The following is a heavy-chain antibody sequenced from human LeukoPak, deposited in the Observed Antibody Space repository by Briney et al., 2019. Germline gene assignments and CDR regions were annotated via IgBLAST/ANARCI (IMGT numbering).Heavy chain of an antibody. CDR1: GFSFSPYT. CDR3: ARPTTVTTIAADASDI. D-gene: IGHD4-11*01. Sequence: RAGGSLRLSCAASGFSFSPYTMNWVRQAPGKGLEWVSSISSSSTYKYYADSVQGRFTISRDNAKNSLYLQMNSLRAEDTAVYYCARPTTVTTIAADASDIWGQGTMVTVSS. CDR2: ISSSSTYK. V-gene: IGHV3-21*01. J-gene: IGHJ3*02.